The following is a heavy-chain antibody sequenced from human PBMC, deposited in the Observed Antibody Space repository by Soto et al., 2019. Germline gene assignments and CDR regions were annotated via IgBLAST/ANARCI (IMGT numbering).Heavy chain of an antibody. J-gene: IGHJ4*02. Sequence: ETLSLTCTVSGGSMSSNYWSWIRQSPGKGLEWIGFVYYGGTNYNPSFESRVTMSVDTPKNQFSLELNSVTAADTAVYYCVSYRGAFYFDHWGQGALVTVS. CDR3: VSYRGAFYFDH. V-gene: IGHV4-59*01. D-gene: IGHD4-4*01. CDR2: VYYGGT. CDR1: GGSMSSNY.